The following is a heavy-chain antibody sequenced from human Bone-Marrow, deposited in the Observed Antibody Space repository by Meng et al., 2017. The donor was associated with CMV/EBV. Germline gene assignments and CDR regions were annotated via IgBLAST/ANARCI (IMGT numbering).Heavy chain of an antibody. D-gene: IGHD2-21*01. CDR1: GGSVSSGSYY. V-gene: IGHV4-61*01. CDR3: AKTARIPTD. CDR2: IYYSGST. Sequence: SETLSLTCTVSGGSVSSGSYYWSWIRQPPGKGLEWIGYIYYSGSTNYNPSLKSRVTISVDTSKNQFSLKLSSVTAADTAVYYCAKTARIPTDWSQGTLVTVSS. J-gene: IGHJ1*01.